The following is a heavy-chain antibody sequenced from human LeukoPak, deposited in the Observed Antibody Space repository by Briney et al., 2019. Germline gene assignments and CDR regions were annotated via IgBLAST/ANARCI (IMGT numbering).Heavy chain of an antibody. J-gene: IGHJ5*02. CDR1: GFTFSSYS. CDR3: ARDRGPEGYSSSTWFDP. CDR2: ISSSSSTI. D-gene: IGHD6-13*01. V-gene: IGHV3-48*04. Sequence: PGGSLRLSCAASGFTFSSYSMNWVRQAPGKGLEWVSYISSSSSTIYYADSVKGRFTISRDNAKNTLYLQMHSLRVEDTAVYYCARDRGPEGYSSSTWFDPWGQGTLVAVSS.